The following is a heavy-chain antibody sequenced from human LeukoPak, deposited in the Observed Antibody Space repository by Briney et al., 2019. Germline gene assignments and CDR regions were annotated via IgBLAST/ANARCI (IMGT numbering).Heavy chain of an antibody. CDR2: IKGDGTST. V-gene: IGHV3-74*01. CDR3: ARGNYHAMDV. Sequence: GGSLRLSCAASGFTFSNYWMHWVRQTPGEGLVCVSLIKGDGTSTTYADSVKGRFTISRDNAKNTVYLQMNSLRAEDTAVYYCARGNYHAMDVWGQGTTVTVSS. CDR1: GFTFSNYW. J-gene: IGHJ6*02.